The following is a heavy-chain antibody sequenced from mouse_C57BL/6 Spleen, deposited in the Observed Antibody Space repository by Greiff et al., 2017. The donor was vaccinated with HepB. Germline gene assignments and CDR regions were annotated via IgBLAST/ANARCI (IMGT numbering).Heavy chain of an antibody. CDR2: IHPNSGST. D-gene: IGHD2-12*01. CDR1: GYTFTSYW. Sequence: QVQLQQSGAELVKPGASVKLSCKASGYTFTSYWMHWVKQRPGQGLEWIGMIHPNSGSTNYNEKFKSKATLTVDKSSSTAYMQLSSLTSEDSAVYYCARASYYTYAMDYWGQGTSVTVSS. CDR3: ARASYYTYAMDY. V-gene: IGHV1-64*01. J-gene: IGHJ4*01.